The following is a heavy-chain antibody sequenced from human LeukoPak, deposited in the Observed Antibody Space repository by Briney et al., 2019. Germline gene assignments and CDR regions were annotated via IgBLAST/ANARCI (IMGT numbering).Heavy chain of an antibody. J-gene: IGHJ4*02. V-gene: IGHV3-64D*06. D-gene: IGHD3-3*01. CDR2: ITRNGRTI. CDR1: GLRFSNYA. Sequence: GGSLRLSCSAAGLRFSNYAVHWVRPPPGNGLEYMSAITRNGRTIHYPASVGATFTISRHNSNNPLCLQMSRLLPGDAAVDFCVKELTDTDFAVGCFDYGGQGTLVTVP. CDR3: VKELTDTDFAVGCFDY.